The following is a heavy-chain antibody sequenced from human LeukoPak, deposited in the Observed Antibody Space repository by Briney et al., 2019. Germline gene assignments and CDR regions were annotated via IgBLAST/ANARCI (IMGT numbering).Heavy chain of an antibody. V-gene: IGHV1-8*01. J-gene: IGHJ5*02. Sequence: GASVKVSCKASGYTFTSYDINWVRQAPGQGLEWMGWMNPNSGNTGYAQKFQDRVTMTRNTSISTAYMELSSLRSEDTAVYYCATCRGWEFRFDPWGQGTLVTVSS. CDR3: ATCRGWEFRFDP. CDR2: MNPNSGNT. CDR1: GYTFTSYD. D-gene: IGHD5-24*01.